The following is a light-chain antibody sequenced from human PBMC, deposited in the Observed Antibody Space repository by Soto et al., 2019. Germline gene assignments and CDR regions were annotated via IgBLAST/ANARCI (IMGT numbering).Light chain of an antibody. Sequence: QSVLTQPPSVSGAPGQIVTISCTGSSSNIGAGYDVHWYQQLPGTAPKLLIYGNSNRPSGVPDRCSGYKSGTSASLAITGLQAEDEADYYCQSYDSRLSGLYVFGTGNKLTAL. CDR2: GNS. V-gene: IGLV1-40*01. CDR1: SSNIGAGYD. CDR3: QSYDSRLSGLYV. J-gene: IGLJ1*01.